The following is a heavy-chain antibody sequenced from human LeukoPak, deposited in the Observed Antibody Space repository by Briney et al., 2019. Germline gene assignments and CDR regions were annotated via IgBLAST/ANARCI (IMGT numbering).Heavy chain of an antibody. CDR1: GFTFSSYE. Sequence: PGGSLRLSCASSGFTFSSYEMNWVRQAAGKGLEGVSYITSRDTAIYHADSVKGRFTISRDNAKNSLYLQMNSLRAEDTAVYYCAKVRGGSYFPDAFDIWGQGTMVTVSS. J-gene: IGHJ3*02. D-gene: IGHD1-26*01. CDR2: ITSRDTAI. CDR3: AKVRGGSYFPDAFDI. V-gene: IGHV3-48*03.